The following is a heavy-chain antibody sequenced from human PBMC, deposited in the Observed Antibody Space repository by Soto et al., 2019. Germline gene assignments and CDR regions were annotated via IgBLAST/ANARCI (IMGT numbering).Heavy chain of an antibody. CDR3: ARVQSTVTTTFDY. Sequence: GGSLRLSCAASGFTFSSYGMHWVRQAPGKGLEWVAVIWYDGSNKYYADSVKGRFTISRDNSKNTLYLQMNSLRAEDTAVYYCARVQSTVTTTFDYWGQRILVTVSS. CDR1: GFTFSSYG. J-gene: IGHJ4*02. V-gene: IGHV3-33*01. D-gene: IGHD4-17*01. CDR2: IWYDGSNK.